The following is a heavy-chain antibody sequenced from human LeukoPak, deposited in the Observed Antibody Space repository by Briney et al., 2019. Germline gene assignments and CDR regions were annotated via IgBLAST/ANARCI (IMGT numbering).Heavy chain of an antibody. CDR1: GGSFSGYY. CDR3: ARGDSSGYYFHWFDP. V-gene: IGHV4-34*01. CDR2: INHSGST. J-gene: IGHJ5*02. Sequence: SETLSLTCAVYGGSFSGYYWNWIRQPPGKGLEWIGEINHSGSTNYNPSLKSRVTISVDTSKNQFSLKLSSVTAADTAVYYCARGDSSGYYFHWFDPWGQGTLVTVSS. D-gene: IGHD3-22*01.